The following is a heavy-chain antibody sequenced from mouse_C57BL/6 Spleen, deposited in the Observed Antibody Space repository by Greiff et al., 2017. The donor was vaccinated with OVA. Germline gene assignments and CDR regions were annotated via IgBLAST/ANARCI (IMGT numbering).Heavy chain of an antibody. J-gene: IGHJ2*01. CDR1: GYTFTSYW. D-gene: IGHD3-2*02. CDR3: ARDSSGYVGY. CDR2: INPSSGYN. V-gene: IGHV1-7*01. Sequence: VQLQESGAELAKPGASVKLSCKASGYTFTSYWMHWVKQRPGQGLEWIGYINPSSGYNKYNQKFKDKATLTADKSSSTASLQLSSQTYEDSAVYYCARDSSGYVGYWGQGTTLTVSS.